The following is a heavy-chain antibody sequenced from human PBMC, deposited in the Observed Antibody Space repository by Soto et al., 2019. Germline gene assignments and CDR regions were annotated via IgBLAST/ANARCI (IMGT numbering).Heavy chain of an antibody. CDR3: ARGHYYYVMDV. Sequence: SETLSLTCAVSGGSVSSGVFSWNWIRQPPRQGLEWIGYISHGGSPHYTPSLRSRVSISVDRSTNVISLNLTSMTPADTAVYFCARGHYYYVMDVWGQGTTVTFSS. V-gene: IGHV4-30-2*01. J-gene: IGHJ6*02. CDR2: ISHGGSP. CDR1: GGSVSSGVFS.